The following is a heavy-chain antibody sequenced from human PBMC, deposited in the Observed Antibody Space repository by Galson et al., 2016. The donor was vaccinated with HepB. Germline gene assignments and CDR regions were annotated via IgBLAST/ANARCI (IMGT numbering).Heavy chain of an antibody. Sequence: SETLSLTCTVSGGSISSSSYYWGCIRQHPGKGLEWIGSIYYSGNTYYNPSIKSRVTISVATSKNQFSLKLTSVTAADTAVYYCARTTMGYYGSGSYHNWFDPWGQGTLVTVSS. V-gene: IGHV4-39*01. D-gene: IGHD3-10*01. CDR3: ARTTMGYYGSGSYHNWFDP. J-gene: IGHJ5*02. CDR1: GGSISSSSYY. CDR2: IYYSGNT.